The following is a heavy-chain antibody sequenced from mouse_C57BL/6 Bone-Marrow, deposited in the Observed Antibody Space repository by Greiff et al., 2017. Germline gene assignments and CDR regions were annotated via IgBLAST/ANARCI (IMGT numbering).Heavy chain of an antibody. Sequence: VQLQQSGAELVRPGTSVKVSCKASGYAFTNYLIEWVKQRPGQGLEWIGVINPGSGGTNYNEKFKGKATLTADKSSSTAYMQLSSLTSEDSAVYFCARAVVAPDYWGQGTTLTVSS. J-gene: IGHJ2*01. CDR3: ARAVVAPDY. V-gene: IGHV1-54*01. CDR1: GYAFTNYL. D-gene: IGHD1-1*01. CDR2: INPGSGGT.